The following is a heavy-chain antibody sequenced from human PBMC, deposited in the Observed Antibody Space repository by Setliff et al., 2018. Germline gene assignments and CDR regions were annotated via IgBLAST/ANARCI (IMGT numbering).Heavy chain of an antibody. CDR2: INPSGGST. V-gene: IGHV1-46*01. D-gene: IGHD1-26*01. J-gene: IGHJ6*02. CDR3: ALGATADYGMDV. CDR1: GYTFTSYY. Sequence: ASVKVSCKASGYTFTSYYMHWVRQAPGQGLEWMGIINPSGGSTSYAQRFQGRVTMTRDTSTSTVYLEMTSLSSEDTAVYYCALGATADYGMDVWGQGTTVTVSS.